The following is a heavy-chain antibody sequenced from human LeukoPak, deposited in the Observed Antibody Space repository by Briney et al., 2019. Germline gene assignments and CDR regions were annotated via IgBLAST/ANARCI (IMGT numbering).Heavy chain of an antibody. CDR3: VREGPIRFLEQIDY. J-gene: IGHJ4*02. D-gene: IGHD3-3*01. Sequence: PSETLSLTCTVSSYSISRGYYWGWIRQSPGKGLEWIGNIYHTGSTSYNPSLESRVTISLDLSKNQFSLRLSSVTAAGTALYYCVREGPIRFLEQIDYWGQGTLVTVSS. CDR2: IYHTGST. V-gene: IGHV4-38-2*02. CDR1: SYSISRGYY.